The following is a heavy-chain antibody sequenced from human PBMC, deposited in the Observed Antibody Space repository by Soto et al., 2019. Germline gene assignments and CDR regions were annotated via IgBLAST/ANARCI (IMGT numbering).Heavy chain of an antibody. D-gene: IGHD2-15*01. V-gene: IGHV3-15*07. CDR2: IKLSTDGGTT. CDR1: GFTFSKAW. CDR3: TTGSVEGV. Sequence: EEQLVESGGGWVKPGGSLRLSCAASGFTFSKAWMNWVRQAPGKGLEWVGRIKLSTDGGTTDYAAHVKGRFTISRDDSKNTQYLQMNSLKTEDTALYYCTTGSVEGVWGRGTTVTVSS. J-gene: IGHJ6*02.